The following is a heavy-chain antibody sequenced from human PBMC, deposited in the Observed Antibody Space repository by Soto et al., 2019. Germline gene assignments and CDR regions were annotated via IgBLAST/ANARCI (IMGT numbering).Heavy chain of an antibody. V-gene: IGHV3-7*01. CDR3: ARDVYYYGSADY. J-gene: IGHJ4*02. CDR2: IKDDGGET. CDR1: GFTFSSYW. D-gene: IGHD3-10*01. Sequence: EVQVVESGGGLVQPGGSLRLSCAASGFTFSSYWMSWVRQAPGKGLEWVANIKDDGGETNYVDSVKGQFTISRDNAKNSLYMQMNSLRAEDTAVYYCARDVYYYGSADYWGQGTLVTVSS.